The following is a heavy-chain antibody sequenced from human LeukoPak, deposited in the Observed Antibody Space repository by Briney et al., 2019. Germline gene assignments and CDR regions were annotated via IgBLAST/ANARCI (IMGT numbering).Heavy chain of an antibody. V-gene: IGHV3-30*02. CDR2: IRYDGSNK. D-gene: IGHD2-2*01. CDR3: ALYCSSTSCYQDY. Sequence: QPGGSLRLSCVASGFIFSSYGMHWVRQAPGKGLEWVAFIRYDGSNKYYADSVKGRFTISRDNSKNTLYLQMNSLRAEDTAVYYCALYCSSTSCYQDYWGQGTLVTVSS. J-gene: IGHJ4*02. CDR1: GFIFSSYG.